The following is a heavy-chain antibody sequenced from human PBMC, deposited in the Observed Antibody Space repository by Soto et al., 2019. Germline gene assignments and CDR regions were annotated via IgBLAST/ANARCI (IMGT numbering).Heavy chain of an antibody. CDR2: INPNSGGT. CDR1: GYTFIGYY. V-gene: IGHV1-2*04. D-gene: IGHD6-19*01. CDR3: ARGGRDAGWYVYYFNY. Sequence: QVQLVQSGAEVKKPGASVKVSCKASGYTFIGYYIHLVRQAPGQGLEWMGWINPNSGGTNCAQKFQGWVTMTRDTSIRTAYMELRRVRSDDTAVYYCARGGRDAGWYVYYFNYWGQGTLVTVSS. J-gene: IGHJ4*02.